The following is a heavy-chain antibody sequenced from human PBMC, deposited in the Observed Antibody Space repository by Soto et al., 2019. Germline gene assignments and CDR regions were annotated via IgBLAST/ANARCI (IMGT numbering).Heavy chain of an antibody. CDR3: ARMEVVPAAMINPNWFDP. V-gene: IGHV4-34*01. D-gene: IGHD2-2*01. CDR1: GGSFSGYY. CDR2: INHSGST. J-gene: IGHJ5*02. Sequence: SETLSLTCAVYGGSFSGYYWSWIRQPPGKGLEWIGEINHSGSTNYNPSLKSRVTISVDTSKNQFSLKLSSVTAADTAVYYCARMEVVPAAMINPNWFDPWGQGTLVTVSS.